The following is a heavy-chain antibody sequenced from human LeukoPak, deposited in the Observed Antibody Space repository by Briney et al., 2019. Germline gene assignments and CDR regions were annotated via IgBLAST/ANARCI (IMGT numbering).Heavy chain of an antibody. D-gene: IGHD3/OR15-3a*01. CDR1: GFTLSDYY. J-gene: IGHJ4*02. CDR2: SSSSGSTI. V-gene: IGHV3-11*01. CDR3: ARRRDFIDY. Sequence: GGSLRLTCAASGFTLSDYYMSWIRQAPGKGLEWVSYSSSSGSTIYYADSVKGRFAISRDNAKNSLYLQMNSLRAEDTAVYYCARRRDFIDYWGQGTLVTVSS.